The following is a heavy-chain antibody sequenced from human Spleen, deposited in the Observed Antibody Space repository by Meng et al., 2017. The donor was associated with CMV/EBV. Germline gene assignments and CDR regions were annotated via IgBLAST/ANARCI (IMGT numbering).Heavy chain of an antibody. Sequence: AISGDSVSSNSVAWNWIRQSPSRGLEWLGRTYYRSKWYSDFAVSVKSRMTINPDTSKNQFSLQLNSVTPEDTAVYYCAREKASGFDIWGQGTMVTVSS. CDR3: AREKASGFDI. J-gene: IGHJ3*02. D-gene: IGHD6-19*01. V-gene: IGHV6-1*01. CDR1: GDSVSSNSVA. CDR2: TYYRSKWYS.